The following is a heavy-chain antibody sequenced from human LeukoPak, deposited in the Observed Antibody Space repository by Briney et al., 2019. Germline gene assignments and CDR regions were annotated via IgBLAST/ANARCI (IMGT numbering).Heavy chain of an antibody. CDR2: VYYIGRT. CDR1: GDSISRSSDY. CDR3: AREDAEQMDNSFDI. Sequence: SETLSLTCTVSGDSISRSSDYWGWIRQPPGKGPEWIGRVYYIGRTFYNPSLKSRLTISIDKSMNPVSLQLGSLTAADTAVYYCAREDAEQMDNSFDIWGQGTMVTVSS. D-gene: IGHD5-24*01. V-gene: IGHV4-39*07. J-gene: IGHJ3*02.